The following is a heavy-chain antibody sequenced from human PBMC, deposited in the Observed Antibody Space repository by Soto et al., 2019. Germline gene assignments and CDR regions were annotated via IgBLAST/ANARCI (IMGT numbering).Heavy chain of an antibody. Sequence: SSAMVSCKDSGGTFSSYAINWVRQAPGQGLEWMGWIIPIFGTANYAQKFQGRVTITADESTSTAYMELSSLRSEDTAVYYCARGPAGVETAFDYCGQGSMVAVAS. J-gene: IGHJ4*02. CDR2: IIPIFGTA. CDR1: GGTFSSYA. V-gene: IGHV1-69*01. D-gene: IGHD2-2*01. CDR3: ARGPAGVETAFDY.